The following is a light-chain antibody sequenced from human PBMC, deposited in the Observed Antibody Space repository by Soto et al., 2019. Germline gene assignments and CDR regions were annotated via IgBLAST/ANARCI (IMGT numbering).Light chain of an antibody. CDR3: QQYHNLWT. Sequence: EIVMTQSPATLSVSPGERATLSCRASQSVSSNLAWYQQTPGQAPRLLIYRASTRATDIPARFSGSGSGTEFTLTISSLPSEDFAVYYCQQYHNLWTFGQGTKVDIK. J-gene: IGKJ1*01. V-gene: IGKV3-15*01. CDR2: RAS. CDR1: QSVSSN.